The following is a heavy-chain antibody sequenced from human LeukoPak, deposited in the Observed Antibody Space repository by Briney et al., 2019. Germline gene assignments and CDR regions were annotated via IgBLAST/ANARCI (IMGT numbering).Heavy chain of an antibody. Sequence: PSETLSLTCGVSGGSFSGSYWGWIRQPPGRGLEWIGEINLSGSTNYNSSLTSRVTISLDTSKNQFSLNLRSVTTADTAVYYCARVSISLFGVVTAHFDSWGQGTLVAVSS. D-gene: IGHD3-3*01. CDR3: ARVSISLFGVVTAHFDS. CDR2: INLSGST. J-gene: IGHJ4*02. V-gene: IGHV4-34*01. CDR1: GGSFSGSY.